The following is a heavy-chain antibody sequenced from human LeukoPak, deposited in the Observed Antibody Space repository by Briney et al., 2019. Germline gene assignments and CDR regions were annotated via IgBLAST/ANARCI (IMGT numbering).Heavy chain of an antibody. J-gene: IGHJ4*02. CDR3: ARDSSIWYRGAFDY. D-gene: IGHD6-13*01. V-gene: IGHV4-59*12. Sequence: SETLSLTCTVSGDSITSYYWSWIRQPPGKGLEWIGYINFSGTTKYNSSFKSRVTISVDKSKNQFSLKLSSVTAADTAVYYCARDSSIWYRGAFDYWGQGTLVTVSS. CDR1: GDSITSYY. CDR2: INFSGTT.